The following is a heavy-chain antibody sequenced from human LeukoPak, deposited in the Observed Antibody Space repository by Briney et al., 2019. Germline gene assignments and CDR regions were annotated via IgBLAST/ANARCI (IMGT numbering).Heavy chain of an antibody. V-gene: IGHV4-39*01. CDR3: ARHRTGGTEANNWFDP. CDR1: GGSISSSSYY. CDR2: IYYSGST. J-gene: IGHJ5*02. D-gene: IGHD2-8*02. Sequence: PSETLSLTCTVSGGSISSSSYYWGWIPQPPGKGLEWIGSIYYSGSTYYNPSLKSRVTISVDTSKNQFSLKLSSVTAADTAVYYCARHRTGGTEANNWFDPWGQGTLVTVSS.